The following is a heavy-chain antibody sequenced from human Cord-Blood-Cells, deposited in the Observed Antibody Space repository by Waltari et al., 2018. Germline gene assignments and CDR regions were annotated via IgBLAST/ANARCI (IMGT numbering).Heavy chain of an antibody. V-gene: IGHV4-39*01. Sequence: QLQLQESGPGLVKPSETLSLTCTVSGGSISSRSYYWGWICQPPGKGIEWIGSIYYSGSTYYNPSLKSRVTISVDTSKNQFSLKLSSVTAADTAVYYCACTLPYYFDYWGQGTLVTVSS. CDR2: IYYSGST. D-gene: IGHD2-2*01. J-gene: IGHJ4*02. CDR3: ACTLPYYFDY. CDR1: GGSISSRSYY.